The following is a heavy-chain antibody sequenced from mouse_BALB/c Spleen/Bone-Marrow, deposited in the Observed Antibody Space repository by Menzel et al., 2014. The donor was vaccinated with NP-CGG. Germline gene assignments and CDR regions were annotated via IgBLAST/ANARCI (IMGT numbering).Heavy chain of an antibody. D-gene: IGHD3-1*01. V-gene: IGHV5-12-2*01. CDR3: ARQLGLRWAMDY. Sequence: EVHLVESGGGLVQPGGSLKLSCAASGFTFSSYTVSWVPQTPEKRLEWVAYISNGGGSTYYPDTVKGRFTISRDNAKNTLYLQMSSLKSEDTAMYYCARQLGLRWAMDYWGQGTSVTVSS. CDR2: ISNGGGST. J-gene: IGHJ4*01. CDR1: GFTFSSYT.